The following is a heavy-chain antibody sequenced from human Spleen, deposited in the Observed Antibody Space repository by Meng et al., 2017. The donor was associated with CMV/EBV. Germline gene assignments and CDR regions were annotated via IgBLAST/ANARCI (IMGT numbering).Heavy chain of an antibody. CDR3: ARLDDSSGYWNSFDY. CDR1: GGSFSDYY. Sequence: QGQLQQWGAGLLKPSETLSLTCAVYGGSFSDYYWSWIRQPPGKGLEWIGEIYHSGSTNYNPSLKSRVTISVDTSKNQFSLKLSSVTAADTAVYYCARLDDSSGYWNSFDYWGQGTLVTVSS. D-gene: IGHD3-22*01. V-gene: IGHV4-34*01. J-gene: IGHJ4*02. CDR2: IYHSGST.